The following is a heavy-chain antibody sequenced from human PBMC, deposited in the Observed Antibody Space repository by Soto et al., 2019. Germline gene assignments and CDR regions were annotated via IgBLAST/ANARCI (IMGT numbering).Heavy chain of an antibody. Sequence: ESGGGVVQPGRSLRLSCAASGFTFSSNAMHWVRQAPGKGLEWVAVMSYDGSNEYYADSVKGRFTISRDNSKNTLYLRMNSLRAEDTAVYYCARDSILSGTTRPPPLDYWGQGTLVTVSS. V-gene: IGHV3-30-3*01. J-gene: IGHJ4*02. D-gene: IGHD4-17*01. CDR1: GFTFSSNA. CDR3: ARDSILSGTTRPPPLDY. CDR2: MSYDGSNE.